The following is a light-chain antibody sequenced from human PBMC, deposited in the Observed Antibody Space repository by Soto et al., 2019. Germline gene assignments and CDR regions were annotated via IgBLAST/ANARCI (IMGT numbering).Light chain of an antibody. Sequence: DIPLTQSPSSLSASVGDRVTITCRTSQSIRSYLSWYQQKPGKAPKLLIYAASSLQGGVPSRFSGSVSGTEFTLTVTGLQSEDFATYFCQQNFSPPYTFGQGTKLEI. V-gene: IGKV1-39*01. CDR2: AAS. CDR1: QSIRSY. J-gene: IGKJ2*01. CDR3: QQNFSPPYT.